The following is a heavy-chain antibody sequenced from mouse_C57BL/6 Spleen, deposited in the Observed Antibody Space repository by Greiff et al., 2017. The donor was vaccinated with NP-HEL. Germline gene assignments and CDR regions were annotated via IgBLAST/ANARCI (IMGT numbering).Heavy chain of an antibody. CDR1: GYTFTSYW. Sequence: QVQLKEPGAELVKPGASVKLSCKASGYTFTSYWMHWVKQRPGQGLEWIGMIHPNSGSTNYNEKFKSKATLTVDKSSSTAYMQLSSLTSEDSAVYYCAREGVYDGRYFDVWGTGTTVTVSS. CDR2: IHPNSGST. V-gene: IGHV1-64*01. D-gene: IGHD2-3*01. CDR3: AREGVYDGRYFDV. J-gene: IGHJ1*03.